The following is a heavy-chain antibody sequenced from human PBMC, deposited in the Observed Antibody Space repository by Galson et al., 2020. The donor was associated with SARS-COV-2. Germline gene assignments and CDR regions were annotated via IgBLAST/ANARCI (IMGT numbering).Heavy chain of an antibody. V-gene: IGHV4-4*07. CDR2: IYTSGST. CDR3: AREGESYRAPQEAFDI. D-gene: IGHD3-16*01. CDR1: GGSISSYY. J-gene: IGHJ3*02. Sequence: ETSETLSLTCTVSGGSISSYYWSWIRQPAGKGLEWIGRIYTSGSTNYNPSLKSRVTMSVDTSKNQFSLKLSSVTAADTAVYYCAREGESYRAPQEAFDIWGQGTMVTVSS.